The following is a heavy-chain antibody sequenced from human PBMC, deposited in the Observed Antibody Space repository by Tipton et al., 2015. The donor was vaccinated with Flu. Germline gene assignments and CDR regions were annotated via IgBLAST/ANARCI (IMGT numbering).Heavy chain of an antibody. Sequence: SLRLSCAASGFTLSSYAMHWVRQAPDKGLEWVAVISDDGSNKIYADSVKGRFTISRDNFQNTVYLQMNSLRADDTAEYFCAREDLLGYYGMDVWGLGTTVIVSS. CDR1: GFTLSSYA. D-gene: IGHD7-27*01. J-gene: IGHJ6*02. CDR3: AREDLLGYYGMDV. CDR2: ISDDGSNK. V-gene: IGHV3-30*07.